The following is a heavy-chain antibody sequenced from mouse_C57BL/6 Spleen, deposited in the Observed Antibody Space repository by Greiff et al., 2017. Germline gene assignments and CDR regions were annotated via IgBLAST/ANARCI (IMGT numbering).Heavy chain of an antibody. J-gene: IGHJ3*01. CDR3: ARWGLLVY. CDR1: GYAFSSYW. D-gene: IGHD2-3*01. CDR2: IYPGDGDT. V-gene: IGHV1-80*01. Sequence: QVQLKESGAELVKPGASVKISCKASGYAFSSYWMNWVKQRPGKGLEWIGQIYPGDGDTNYNGKFKGKATLTADKSSSTAYMQLSSLTSEDSAVYFCARWGLLVYWGQGTLVTVSA.